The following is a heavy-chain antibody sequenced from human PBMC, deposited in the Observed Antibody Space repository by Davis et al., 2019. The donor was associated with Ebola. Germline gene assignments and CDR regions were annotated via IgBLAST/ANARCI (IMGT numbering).Heavy chain of an antibody. Sequence: PGGSLRLSCAASGFTFSSYGMHWVRQAPGKGLEWVAVIWYDGSNKYYADSVKGRFTISRDNSKNTLYLQMNSLRAEDTAVYYCARVSCSGGSCYYYCGMDVWGQGTTVTVSS. J-gene: IGHJ6*02. CDR3: ARVSCSGGSCYYYCGMDV. D-gene: IGHD2-15*01. CDR1: GFTFSSYG. V-gene: IGHV3-33*01. CDR2: IWYDGSNK.